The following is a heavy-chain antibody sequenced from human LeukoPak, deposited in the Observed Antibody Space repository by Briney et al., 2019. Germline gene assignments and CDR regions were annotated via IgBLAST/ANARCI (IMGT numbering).Heavy chain of an antibody. CDR1: GVSISTGGYY. D-gene: IGHD1-20*01. CDR2: INHSGST. V-gene: IGHV4-34*01. Sequence: SQTLSLTCSVSGVSISTGGYYWSWIRQPPGKGLEWIGEINHSGSTNYNPSLKSRVTISVDTSKNQFSLKLSSVTAADTAVYYCARGVYPDYWGQGTLVTVSS. CDR3: ARGVYPDY. J-gene: IGHJ4*02.